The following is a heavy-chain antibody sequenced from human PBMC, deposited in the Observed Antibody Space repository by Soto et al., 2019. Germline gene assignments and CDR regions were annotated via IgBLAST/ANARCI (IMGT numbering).Heavy chain of an antibody. D-gene: IGHD6-13*01. CDR2: IIPILGIA. Sequence: VASVKVSCKASGGTFSSYTISWVRQAPGQGLEWMGRIIPILGIANYAQKFQGRVTITADKSTSTAYMELSSLRSEDTAVYYCAREIAAAGYYYYGMDVWGQGTTVTVSS. J-gene: IGHJ6*02. CDR1: GGTFSSYT. V-gene: IGHV1-69*04. CDR3: AREIAAAGYYYYGMDV.